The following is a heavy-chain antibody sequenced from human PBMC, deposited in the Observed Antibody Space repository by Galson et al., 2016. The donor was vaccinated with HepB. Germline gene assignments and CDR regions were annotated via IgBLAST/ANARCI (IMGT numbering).Heavy chain of an antibody. D-gene: IGHD5-18*01. CDR2: IHYSGST. Sequence: ETLSLTCTVSGGSISSTTYYWGWIRQPPGKGLEWIGGIHYSGSTYYNPSLKSRVTISVDTSKSHFSLELTSVTAADTAVYYCASSHPRTAYFNYWGQGTLVTVSS. J-gene: IGHJ4*02. V-gene: IGHV4-39*01. CDR3: ASSHPRTAYFNY. CDR1: GGSISSTTYY.